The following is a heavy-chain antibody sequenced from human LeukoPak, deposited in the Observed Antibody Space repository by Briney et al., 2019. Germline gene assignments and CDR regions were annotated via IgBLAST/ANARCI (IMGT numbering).Heavy chain of an antibody. J-gene: IGHJ6*02. CDR2: IIPIFGTA. CDR3: AREKYSSGWWDYYGMDV. V-gene: IGHV1-69*13. Sequence: SVRVSCKASGYTFTSYGISWVRQAPGQGLEWMGGIIPIFGTANYAQKFQGRVTITADESTSTAYMELSSLRSEDTAVYYCAREKYSSGWWDYYGMDVWGQGTTVTVSS. CDR1: GYTFTSYG. D-gene: IGHD6-19*01.